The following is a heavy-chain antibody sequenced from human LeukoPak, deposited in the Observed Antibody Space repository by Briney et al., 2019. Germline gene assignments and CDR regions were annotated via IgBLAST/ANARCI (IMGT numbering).Heavy chain of an antibody. J-gene: IGHJ5*02. CDR2: IRGKGYSDPP. CDR3: TVPQQGGISFDP. Sequence: GGSLKLSCGASWFPQRGSAILGARQASGKGLEWVGRIRGKGYSDPPAYAASVRGRFTISRDDSKSTAYLQMNSLKAEDTAVYSWTVPQQGGISFDPWGPGTLVTVSS. CDR1: WFPQRGSA. V-gene: IGHV3-73*01. D-gene: IGHD2-2*01.